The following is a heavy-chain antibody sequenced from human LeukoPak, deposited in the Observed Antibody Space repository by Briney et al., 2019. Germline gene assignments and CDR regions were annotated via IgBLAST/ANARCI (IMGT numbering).Heavy chain of an antibody. CDR3: AKDAVTTSRPYYYYGMDV. CDR1: GFTFGSYA. J-gene: IGHJ6*02. CDR2: ISGSGGST. V-gene: IGHV3-23*01. Sequence: PGASLRLSCAASGFTFGSYAMSWVRQAPGKGLEWVSAISGSGGSTYYADSVKGRFTISRDNSKNTLYLQMNSLRAEDTAVYYCAKDAVTTSRPYYYYGMDVWGQGATVTVSS. D-gene: IGHD4-17*01.